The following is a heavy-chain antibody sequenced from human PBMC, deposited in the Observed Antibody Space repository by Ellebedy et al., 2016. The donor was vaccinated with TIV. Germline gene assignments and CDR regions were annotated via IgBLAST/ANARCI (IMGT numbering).Heavy chain of an antibody. D-gene: IGHD3-22*01. J-gene: IGHJ4*02. V-gene: IGHV3-30*03. CDR1: GCIFSSYG. CDR3: ATHYSDTSGNHYAGGY. Sequence: GESLKISCAASGCIFSSYGMHWVRQAPGEGLEWVAGISYDGRNKNYADSVKGRFTISRDNSKSTLYLQMNSLRPEDTAVYYCATHYSDTSGNHYAGGYWGQGTLGTVSS. CDR2: ISYDGRNK.